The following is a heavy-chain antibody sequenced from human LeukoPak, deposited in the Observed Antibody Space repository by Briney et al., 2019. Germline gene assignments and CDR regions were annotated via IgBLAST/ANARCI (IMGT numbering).Heavy chain of an antibody. D-gene: IGHD5-18*01. CDR3: ASDTATGYYYYGMDV. CDR1: GFTFSSYG. Sequence: GGSLRLSCAASGFTFSSYGMHWVRQAPGKGLEWVAVIWYDGSNKYYADSVKGRFTISRDNSKNTLYLQMNSLRAEDTAVYYCASDTATGYYYYGMDVWGQGTTVTVSS. V-gene: IGHV3-30*19. J-gene: IGHJ6*02. CDR2: IWYDGSNK.